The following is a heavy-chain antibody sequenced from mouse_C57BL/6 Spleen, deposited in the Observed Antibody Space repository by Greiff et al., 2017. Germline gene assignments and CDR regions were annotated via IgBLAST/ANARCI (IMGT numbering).Heavy chain of an antibody. CDR3: ARFPIYYDYGDYAMDY. J-gene: IGHJ4*01. CDR2: IYPGDGDT. Sequence: QVQLKESGAELVKPGASVKISCKASGYAFSSYWMNWVKQRPGKGLEWIGQIYPGDGDTNYNGKFKGKATLTADKSSSTAYMQLSSLTSEDSAVYFCARFPIYYDYGDYAMDYWGQGTSVTVSS. D-gene: IGHD2-4*01. CDR1: GYAFSSYW. V-gene: IGHV1-80*01.